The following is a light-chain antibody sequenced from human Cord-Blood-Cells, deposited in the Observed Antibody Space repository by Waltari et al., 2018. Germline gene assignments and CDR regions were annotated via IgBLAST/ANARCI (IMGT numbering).Light chain of an antibody. J-gene: IGLJ2*01. CDR3: QAWSSSTVV. V-gene: IGLV3-1*01. CDR1: KLGDKY. Sequence: SYELTQPPSVSVSPAQTASITCSGDKLGDKYACWYQQKPCQSPVLVIYQDSKRPSGVPERLSGSNTGNTATLTSSETQAVDEADYYCQAWSSSTVVFGGGTKLTV. CDR2: QDS.